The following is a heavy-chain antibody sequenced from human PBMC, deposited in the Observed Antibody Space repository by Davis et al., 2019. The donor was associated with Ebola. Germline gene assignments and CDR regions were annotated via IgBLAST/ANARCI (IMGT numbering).Heavy chain of an antibody. CDR2: ISYDGSNK. CDR3: ATFSSGSYSPIDY. D-gene: IGHD1-26*01. CDR1: GFTFSSYG. V-gene: IGHV3-30*03. J-gene: IGHJ4*02. Sequence: PGGSLRLSCAASGFTFSSYGMHWVRQAPGKGLEWVAVISYDGSNKYYADSVKGRFTISRDNSKNTLYLQMNSLRAEDTAVYYCATFSSGSYSPIDYWGQGTLVTVSS.